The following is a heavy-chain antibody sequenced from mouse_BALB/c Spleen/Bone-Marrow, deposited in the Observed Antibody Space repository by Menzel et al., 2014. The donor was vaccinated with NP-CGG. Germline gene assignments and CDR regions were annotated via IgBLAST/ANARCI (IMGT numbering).Heavy chain of an antibody. CDR1: GYTFSNYW. CDR2: ILPGSGTA. J-gene: IGHJ4*01. D-gene: IGHD2-14*01. CDR3: ARAYRYGRYAMDY. Sequence: QVQLQQPGAELMKPGASVKISCKATGYTFSNYWIDWVKQRPGHGLEWIGEILPGSGTANYNEKFKGKATFTADTSSNTAYIQLSSLTSEDSAVYYCARAYRYGRYAMDYWGQGTSVTVSS. V-gene: IGHV1-9*01.